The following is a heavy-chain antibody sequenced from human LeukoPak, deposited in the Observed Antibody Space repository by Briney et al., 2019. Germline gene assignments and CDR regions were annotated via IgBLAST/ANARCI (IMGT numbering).Heavy chain of an antibody. CDR1: GGSISSYY. Sequence: SETLSLTCTVSGGSISSYYWTWIRQPPGKGLEWIGYIYYSGTTKYNPSLKSRVTLSLDASKNQFSLRLNSVTAADTAVYYCARRVAVPGSYYFDYWSQGTLVTVSS. D-gene: IGHD2-2*01. CDR2: IYYSGTT. CDR3: ARRVAVPGSYYFDY. V-gene: IGHV4-59*08. J-gene: IGHJ4*02.